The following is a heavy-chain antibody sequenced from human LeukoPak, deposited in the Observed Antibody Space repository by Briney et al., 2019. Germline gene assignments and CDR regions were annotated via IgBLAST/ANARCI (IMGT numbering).Heavy chain of an antibody. Sequence: GGSLRLSCAASGFTFSSYSMNWVRQAPGKGLEWVSYISSSSSTIYYADSVKGRFTISRDNAKNSLYLQMNSLRAEDTAVYYCARDSRGAFDYWGQGTLVTVSS. CDR2: ISSSSSTI. CDR1: GFTFSSYS. CDR3: ARDSRGAFDY. V-gene: IGHV3-48*04. D-gene: IGHD3-10*01. J-gene: IGHJ4*02.